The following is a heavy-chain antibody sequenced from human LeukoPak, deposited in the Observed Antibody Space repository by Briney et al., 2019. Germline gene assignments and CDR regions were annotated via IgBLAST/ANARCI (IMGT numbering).Heavy chain of an antibody. V-gene: IGHV3-21*01. CDR2: ISSSSSYI. Sequence: GGSLRLSCAASGFTFSSYSMNWVRQAPGKGLEWVSSISSSSSYIYYADSVKGRFTISRDNAKNTVYLQMNSLRTDDTAVYYCARDFPSGYWGQGILVTVSS. CDR1: GFTFSSYS. D-gene: IGHD6-25*01. J-gene: IGHJ4*02. CDR3: ARDFPSGY.